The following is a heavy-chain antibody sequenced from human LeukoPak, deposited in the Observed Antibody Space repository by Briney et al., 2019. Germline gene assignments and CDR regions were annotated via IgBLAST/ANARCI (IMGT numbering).Heavy chain of an antibody. V-gene: IGHV1-18*01. Sequence: ASVKVSCKASGYTFTSYGISWVRQAPGQGLEWMGWISAYNGNTNYAQKLQGRVTITTDTSTSTAYMELRSLRSDDTAVYYCVRDRYFDWLLFGENAFDIWGQGTMVTVSS. J-gene: IGHJ3*02. CDR1: GYTFTSYG. D-gene: IGHD3-9*01. CDR3: VRDRYFDWLLFGENAFDI. CDR2: ISAYNGNT.